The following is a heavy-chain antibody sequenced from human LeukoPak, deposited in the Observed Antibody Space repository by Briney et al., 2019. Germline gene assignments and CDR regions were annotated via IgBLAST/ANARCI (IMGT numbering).Heavy chain of an antibody. J-gene: IGHJ4*02. V-gene: IGHV4-39*01. D-gene: IGHD4-17*01. CDR3: ARPYGASFG. Sequence: SETLSLTCTVSGGSISSSSYFWGWIRQPPGKGLEWIGSIYYGGSTYYNPSLKSRVTISVDTSKNQFSLKLSSLTAADMAVYYCARPYGASFGWGQGTLVTVSS. CDR2: IYYGGST. CDR1: GGSISSSSYF.